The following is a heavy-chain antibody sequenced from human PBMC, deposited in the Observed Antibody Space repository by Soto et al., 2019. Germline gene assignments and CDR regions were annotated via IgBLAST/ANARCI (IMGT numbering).Heavy chain of an antibody. CDR1: GETVSSGRYY. Sequence: QVQLQESGPGLVKPSETLSLTCTVSGETVSSGRYYWSWIRQPPGKRLEWIGYIYYGGSPYYNPSPTSRVTISVATSKNQFSLRLRSVTAADTALYYCARDYYHSPYSMDVWGHGTTVTVSS. J-gene: IGHJ6*02. CDR2: IYYGGSP. CDR3: ARDYYHSPYSMDV. V-gene: IGHV4-61*01. D-gene: IGHD3-10*01.